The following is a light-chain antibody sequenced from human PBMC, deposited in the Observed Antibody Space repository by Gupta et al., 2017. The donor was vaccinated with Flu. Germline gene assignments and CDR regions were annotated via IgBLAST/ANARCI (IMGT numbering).Light chain of an antibody. CDR2: KVS. Sequence: DVTVTQSPLFLSVIVGQAASISCNSSQALVYTDGSIYFNWFQQRPGQSPRRLLYKVSKRDSGVPDRFSGSGSGTHYTLKISGVQAEDVGVYYCMQATYWPRTCGQGTRVEI. CDR3: MQATYWPRT. J-gene: IGKJ1*01. V-gene: IGKV2-30*01. CDR1: QALVYTDGSIY.